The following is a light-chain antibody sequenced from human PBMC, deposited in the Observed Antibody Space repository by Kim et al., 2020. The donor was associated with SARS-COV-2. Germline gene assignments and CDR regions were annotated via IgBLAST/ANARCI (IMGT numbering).Light chain of an antibody. J-gene: IGKJ4*01. CDR3: QQSYSTSLT. CDR2: PTS. V-gene: IGKV1-39*01. Sequence: DIQMTQSPSSLSASVGDRVTITCQASQSISSSLNRYKQKPGKGPKLLIYPTSILQSGVPSSFSGSGSGTDFTLTISRLQPQDFATYFCQQSYSTSLTFGGGTKRDIK. CDR1: QSISSS.